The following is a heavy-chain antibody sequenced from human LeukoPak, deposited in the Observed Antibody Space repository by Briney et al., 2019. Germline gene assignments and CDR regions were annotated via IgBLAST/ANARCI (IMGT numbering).Heavy chain of an antibody. V-gene: IGHV3-48*01. CDR2: ISSSRNTI. CDR3: ARDSFQGDWGLDAFGI. D-gene: IGHD7-27*01. Sequence: GGSLRLSCAASGSTFSSYSMSWVRQAPGKGLEWVSFISSSRNTIYYADSVKGRFTISRDTAKSSLYLQIKSLRAEDTAVYYCARDSFQGDWGLDAFGIWGQGTMVTVSS. J-gene: IGHJ3*02. CDR1: GSTFSSYS.